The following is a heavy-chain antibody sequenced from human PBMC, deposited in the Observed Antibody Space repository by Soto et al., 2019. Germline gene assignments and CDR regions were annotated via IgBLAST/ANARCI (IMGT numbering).Heavy chain of an antibody. D-gene: IGHD3-22*01. J-gene: IGHJ4*02. Sequence: QVQLVQSGAEVKKPGASVKVSCKASGYTFTSYAMHWVRQAPGQRLEWMGWINAGNGNTKYSQKFQGRVTITRDTSASTAYMELSSLRSEDTAVYYCARAFYDSSGYSPVDYWGQGTLVTVSS. CDR2: INAGNGNT. CDR1: GYTFTSYA. CDR3: ARAFYDSSGYSPVDY. V-gene: IGHV1-3*01.